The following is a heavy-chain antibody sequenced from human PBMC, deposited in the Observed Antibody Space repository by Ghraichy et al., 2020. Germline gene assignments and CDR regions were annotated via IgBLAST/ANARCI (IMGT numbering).Heavy chain of an antibody. J-gene: IGHJ4*02. V-gene: IGHV1-2*06. Sequence: ASVKVSCKASGYTFTDFYMHWLRQAPGQGLEWMGRINTHSGQTNFAQKFQGRVTMTRDTSISTAYMELSGLRSDDTAFYYCATDSVRPRVGFWGQGTLVTVSS. CDR2: INTHSGQT. CDR1: GYTFTDFY. CDR3: ATDSVRPRVGF. D-gene: IGHD4-23*01.